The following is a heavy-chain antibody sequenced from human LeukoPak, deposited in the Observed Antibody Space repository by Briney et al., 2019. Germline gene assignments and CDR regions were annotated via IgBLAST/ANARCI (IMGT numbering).Heavy chain of an antibody. Sequence: PGGSLRLSCAASGFTFSSYAMSWVRQAPGKGLEWVSAISGSGGSTYYADSVKGRFTISRDNSKNTLYLQMNSLRAEDTAVYYCAKGGSWYDILTGYYGSGFLDYWGQGTLVTVSS. D-gene: IGHD3-9*01. CDR2: ISGSGGST. V-gene: IGHV3-23*01. J-gene: IGHJ4*02. CDR1: GFTFSSYA. CDR3: AKGGSWYDILTGYYGSGFLDY.